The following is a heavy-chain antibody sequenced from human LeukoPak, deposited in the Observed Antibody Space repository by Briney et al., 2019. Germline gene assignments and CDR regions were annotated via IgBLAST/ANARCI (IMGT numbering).Heavy chain of an antibody. V-gene: IGHV5-51*01. D-gene: IGHD7-27*01. CDR1: GAMFTTYW. CDR3: ARQTGDNAFDI. Sequence: GESLKISCQGSGAMFTTYWIGWVRQLPGKGLEWMGIIYPGDSDTRYSPSFQGQATISADKSITPAYLQWNSLKASDTAMYYCARQTGDNAFDIWGRGTMVTVSS. CDR2: IYPGDSDT. J-gene: IGHJ3*02.